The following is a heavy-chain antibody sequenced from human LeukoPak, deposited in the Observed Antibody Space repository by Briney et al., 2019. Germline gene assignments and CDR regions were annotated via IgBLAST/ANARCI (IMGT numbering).Heavy chain of an antibody. V-gene: IGHV1-3*03. D-gene: IGHD1-26*01. Sequence: GASVKVSCKASVYTFTIYAMHWVRQALGQRLGRMGWINAGNGNTKYSQEFQGRVTITRDTSASTAYMEMSSLRSEDMAVYYCASLVGASAYWGQGTLVTVSS. CDR3: ASLVGASAY. J-gene: IGHJ4*02. CDR2: INAGNGNT. CDR1: VYTFTIYA.